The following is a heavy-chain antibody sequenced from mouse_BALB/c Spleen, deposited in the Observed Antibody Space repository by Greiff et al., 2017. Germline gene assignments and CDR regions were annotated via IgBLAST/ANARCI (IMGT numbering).Heavy chain of an antibody. CDR3: ARRVWDRDFDY. CDR1: GYTFTSYW. V-gene: IGHV1-7*01. J-gene: IGHJ2*01. Sequence: VQLQQSGAELAKPGASVKMSCKASGYTFTSYWMHWVKQRPGQGLEWIGYINPSTGYTEYNQKFKDKATLTADKSSSTAYMQLSSLTSEDSAVYYCARRVWDRDFDYWGQGTTLTVSS. CDR2: INPSTGYT. D-gene: IGHD4-1*01.